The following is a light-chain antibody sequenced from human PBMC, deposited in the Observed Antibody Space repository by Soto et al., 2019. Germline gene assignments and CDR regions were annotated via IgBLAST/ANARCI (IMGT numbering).Light chain of an antibody. CDR1: QSISSF. Sequence: DIQMTQSPSSLSVSVGDRVTITCRASQSISSFLNWYQQKPGRAPKLLIYASSNLQSGVPSTFSGSGSGTHFTLTISSLQPEDFATYYCQQSYSTPYTVGQGTKLEIK. V-gene: IGKV1-39*01. CDR3: QQSYSTPYT. J-gene: IGKJ2*01. CDR2: ASS.